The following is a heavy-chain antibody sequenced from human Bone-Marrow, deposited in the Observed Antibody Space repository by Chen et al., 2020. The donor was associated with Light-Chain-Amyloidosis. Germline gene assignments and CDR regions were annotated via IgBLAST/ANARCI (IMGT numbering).Heavy chain of an antibody. CDR3: ARDSDCRSTSCYPLGTFDI. Sequence: EVQLVESGGGLVQPGGSLRLSCVASGFTFSSYWMHWVRQAPGKGLVGVSRINTDGSSTSYAAAVKGRFTIARDNAKNTLFLQMSSLRADDTAVYYCARDSDCRSTSCYPLGTFDIWGQGTMVTVSS. CDR1: GFTFSSYW. V-gene: IGHV3-74*01. J-gene: IGHJ3*02. D-gene: IGHD2-2*01. CDR2: INTDGSST.